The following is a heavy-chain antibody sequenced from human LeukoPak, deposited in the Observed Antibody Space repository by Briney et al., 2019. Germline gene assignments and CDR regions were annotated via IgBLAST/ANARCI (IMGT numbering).Heavy chain of an antibody. CDR2: LDPEDGET. CDR3: ARPSMQY. J-gene: IGHJ4*02. CDR1: GYTFIDYY. V-gene: IGHV1-69-2*01. Sequence: GTVKISCKASGYTFIDYYMHWVRQAPGKSFEWMGRLDPEDGETIYSENFQGRLTISADTSTHTAFLELTNLRFEDTAVYYCARPSMQYWGQGTLVTVSS.